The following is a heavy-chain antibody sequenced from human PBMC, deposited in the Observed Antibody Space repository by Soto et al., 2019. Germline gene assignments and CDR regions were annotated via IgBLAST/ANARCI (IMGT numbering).Heavy chain of an antibody. CDR2: ISYDGSNK. J-gene: IGHJ4*02. D-gene: IGHD6-19*01. Sequence: QVQLVESGGGVVQPGRSLRLSCAASGFTFSSYGMHWVRQAPGKGLEWVAVISYDGSNKYYADSVKGRFTISRDNSKNTLYLQMNSLRAEDTAVYYCVRALAVAGTGMDYWGQGTLVTVSS. CDR1: GFTFSSYG. V-gene: IGHV3-30*03. CDR3: VRALAVAGTGMDY.